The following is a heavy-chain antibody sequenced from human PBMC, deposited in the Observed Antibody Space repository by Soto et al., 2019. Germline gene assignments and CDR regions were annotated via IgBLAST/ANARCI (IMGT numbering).Heavy chain of an antibody. J-gene: IGHJ3*02. Sequence: SETLSLTCTVSGGSISSYYWSWIRQPPGKGLEWIGYIYYSGSTNYNPSLKSRVTISVDTSKNQFSLKLSSVTAADTAVYYCARLVVTASTDVFDIRGQGTMVTVSS. CDR3: ARLVVTASTDVFDI. V-gene: IGHV4-59*01. CDR1: GGSISSYY. D-gene: IGHD2-21*02. CDR2: IYYSGST.